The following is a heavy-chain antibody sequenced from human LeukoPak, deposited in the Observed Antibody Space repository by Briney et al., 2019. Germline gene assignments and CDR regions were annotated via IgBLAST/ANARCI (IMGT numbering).Heavy chain of an antibody. Sequence: GESSKISCKASGYSFTNYWIGWVRQMPGKGLEWMGIIYTVDSDTTYSPSFQGQVTISADKSISTAYLQLSSLRASDTAMYYCARGSSTWYFDYWGQGTLVTVSS. J-gene: IGHJ4*02. V-gene: IGHV5-51*01. CDR1: GYSFTNYW. CDR3: ARGSSTWYFDY. CDR2: IYTVDSDT. D-gene: IGHD6-13*01.